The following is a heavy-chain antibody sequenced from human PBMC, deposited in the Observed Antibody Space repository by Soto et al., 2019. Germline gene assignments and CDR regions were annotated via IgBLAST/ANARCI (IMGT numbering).Heavy chain of an antibody. J-gene: IGHJ6*02. CDR3: ARGRGYSGDDHYYYFDMDV. CDR2: SIPIFGTA. CDR1: GGTFNNYP. V-gene: IGHV1-69*13. Sequence: SVKVSCKASGGTFNNYPITWVRQAPGEGLEWMGGSIPIFGTANYAQKFQGRVTISVDESTSTAYMELSSLRSEDTAVYYCARGRGYSGDDHYYYFDMDVWGQRTTVTVSS. D-gene: IGHD5-12*01.